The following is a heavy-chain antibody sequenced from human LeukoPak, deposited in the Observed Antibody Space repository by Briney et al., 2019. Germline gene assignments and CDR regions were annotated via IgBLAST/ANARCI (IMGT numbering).Heavy chain of an antibody. CDR1: GFTFSSYG. D-gene: IGHD3-10*01. CDR3: ARVMLLWFGELSAYYFDY. CDR2: IRYDGSNK. J-gene: IGHJ4*02. V-gene: IGHV3-30*02. Sequence: QPGGSLRLSCAASGFTFSSYGMHWVRQAPGKGLEWVSFIRYDGSNKYYADSVKGRFTISRDNAKNSLYLQMNSLRAEDTAVYYCARVMLLWFGELSAYYFDYWGQGTLVTVSS.